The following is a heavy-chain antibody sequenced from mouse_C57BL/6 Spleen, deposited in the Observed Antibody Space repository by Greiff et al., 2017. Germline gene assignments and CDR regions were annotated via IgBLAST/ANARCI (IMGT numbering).Heavy chain of an antibody. CDR1: GYAFSSSW. CDR3: ARDGYGSRDWYFDV. J-gene: IGHJ1*03. D-gene: IGHD1-1*01. CDR2: IYPGDGDT. Sequence: QVQLKQSGPELVKPGASVTISCKASGYAFSSSWMNWVKQRPGKGLEWIGRIYPGDGDTNYNGKFKGKATLTADKSSSTAYMQLSSLTSEDSAVYFCARDGYGSRDWYFDVWGTGTTVTVSS. V-gene: IGHV1-82*01.